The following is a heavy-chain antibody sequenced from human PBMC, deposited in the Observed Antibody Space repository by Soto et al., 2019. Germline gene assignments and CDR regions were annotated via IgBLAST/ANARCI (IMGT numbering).Heavy chain of an antibody. CDR3: ARKDYFDY. CDR2: ISYDGSNK. J-gene: IGHJ4*02. V-gene: IGHV3-30-3*01. Sequence: QVQLVESGGGVVQPGRSLRLSCAASGFTFSSYAMHWVRQAPGKGLEWVAVISYDGSNKYYADSVKGRFTISRDNSKNTLYLQMNSLRAEDTAVYYCARKDYFDYWSQGTLVTVSS. CDR1: GFTFSSYA.